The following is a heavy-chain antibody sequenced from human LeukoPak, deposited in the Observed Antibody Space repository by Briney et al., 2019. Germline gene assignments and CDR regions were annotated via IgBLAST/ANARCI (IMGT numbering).Heavy chain of an antibody. Sequence: GGSLRFSCSAAGISFSNYAMTWVRQAAGGVLVWFSSIRDTGCCPYYAHTVKGRFTISRDKSNNILYLQMNSLTADDTDIYYFAKSLYSNSGHYPYHFDYWGQGTLVTVSA. CDR1: GISFSNYA. D-gene: IGHD3-22*01. J-gene: IGHJ4*02. V-gene: IGHV3-23*01. CDR2: IRDTGCCP. CDR3: AKSLYSNSGHYPYHFDY.